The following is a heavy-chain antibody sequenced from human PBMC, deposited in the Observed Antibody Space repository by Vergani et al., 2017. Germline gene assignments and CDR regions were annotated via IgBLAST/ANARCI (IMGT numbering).Heavy chain of an antibody. CDR1: GFTFRNHG. D-gene: IGHD2-2*01. Sequence: QVQLVESGGGVVQPGKSLRLSCAASGFTFRNHGMHWVRQAPGKGPEWVAVIWFDGDNKYYADSVKGRFTIARDNSKNTLFLQMNSLRAEDTAVYYCVRGRRPWVVKIFDYWGQGTLVTVSS. V-gene: IGHV3-33*01. CDR2: IWFDGDNK. CDR3: VRGRRPWVVKIFDY. J-gene: IGHJ4*02.